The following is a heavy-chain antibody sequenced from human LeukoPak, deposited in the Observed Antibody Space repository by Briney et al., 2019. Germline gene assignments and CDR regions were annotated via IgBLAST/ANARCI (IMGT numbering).Heavy chain of an antibody. J-gene: IGHJ4*02. CDR1: GFTFDDYG. CDR2: INWNGGST. D-gene: IGHD6-13*01. Sequence: RPGGSLRLSSAASGFTFDDYGMSWVRQAPGKGLEWVSGINWNGGSTGYADSVKGRFTISRDNAKNSLYLQMNSLRAEDTALYYCARASGYSSSWYGSVYWGQGTLVTVSS. CDR3: ARASGYSSSWYGSVY. V-gene: IGHV3-20*03.